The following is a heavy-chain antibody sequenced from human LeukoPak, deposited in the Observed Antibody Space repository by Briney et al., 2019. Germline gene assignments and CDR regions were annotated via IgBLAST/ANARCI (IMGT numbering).Heavy chain of an antibody. D-gene: IGHD6-13*01. Sequence: GSLRLSCAASGFTFSSYEMNWVRQAPGKGLEWVSYISSSGSTIYYADSVKGRITISRDNAKKLLYLQMNSLRAEDTAVYYCARGAEGIAASDSSFDYWGQGTLVSVSS. V-gene: IGHV3-48*03. CDR1: GFTFSSYE. CDR2: ISSSGSTI. J-gene: IGHJ4*02. CDR3: ARGAEGIAASDSSFDY.